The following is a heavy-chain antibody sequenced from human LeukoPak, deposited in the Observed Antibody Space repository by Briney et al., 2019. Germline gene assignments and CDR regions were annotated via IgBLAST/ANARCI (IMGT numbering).Heavy chain of an antibody. Sequence: GGSLRLSCAASGFTFSSYSMIWVRQAPGKGLEWVSSISSSNTYIYYADSVKGRVTISRDNSKNTLYLQMNSLRAEDTAVYSCAKNLLGSGAYSWYFDLWGRGTLVTVSS. CDR2: ISSSNTYI. J-gene: IGHJ2*01. CDR3: AKNLLGSGAYSWYFDL. D-gene: IGHD1-26*01. V-gene: IGHV3-21*04. CDR1: GFTFSSYS.